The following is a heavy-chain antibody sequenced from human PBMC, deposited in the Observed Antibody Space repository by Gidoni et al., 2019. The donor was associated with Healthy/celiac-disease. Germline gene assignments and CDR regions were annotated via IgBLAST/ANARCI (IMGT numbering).Heavy chain of an antibody. CDR2: ISWNSGSI. Sequence: EVQLVESGGGLVQPGRSLRLSCAASGFTFDDYAMHWLRHAPGKDLEWVSGISWNSGSIGYADSVKGRFTISRDNAKNSLYLQMNSLRAEDTALYYCAKDISYDSSGGYFDYWGQGTLVTVSS. J-gene: IGHJ4*02. CDR1: GFTFDDYA. V-gene: IGHV3-9*01. D-gene: IGHD3-22*01. CDR3: AKDISYDSSGGYFDY.